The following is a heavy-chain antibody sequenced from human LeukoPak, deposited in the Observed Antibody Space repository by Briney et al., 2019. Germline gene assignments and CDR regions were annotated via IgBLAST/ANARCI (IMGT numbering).Heavy chain of an antibody. CDR1: GYTLTELS. CDR2: FDPEDGET. J-gene: IGHJ5*02. CDR3: ATEYGETGTTGWNWFDP. D-gene: IGHD1-1*01. V-gene: IGHV1-24*01. Sequence: ASVKVSCKVSGYTLTELSMHWVRQAPGKGLEWMGGFDPEDGETIYAQKFQGRVTMTEDTSTDTTYMELSSLRSEDTAVYYCATEYGETGTTGWNWFDPWGQGTLVTVSS.